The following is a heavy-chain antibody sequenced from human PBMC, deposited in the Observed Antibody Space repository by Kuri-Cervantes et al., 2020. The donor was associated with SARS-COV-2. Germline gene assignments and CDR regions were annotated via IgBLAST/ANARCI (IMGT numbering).Heavy chain of an antibody. J-gene: IGHJ5*02. D-gene: IGHD4-23*01. V-gene: IGHV3-48*03. CDR3: APPVGGNSVPST. CDR2: ISSSGSTI. CDR1: GFTFSSYE. Sequence: GGSLRLSCAASGFTFSSYEMNWVRQAPGKGLEWVSYISSSGSTIYYADSVKGRSTISRDNAKNSLYLQMNSLRAEDTAVYYCAPPVGGNSVPSTWGQGTLVTVSS.